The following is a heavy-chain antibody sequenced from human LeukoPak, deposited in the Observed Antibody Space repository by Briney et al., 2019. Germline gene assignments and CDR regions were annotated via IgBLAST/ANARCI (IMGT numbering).Heavy chain of an antibody. CDR3: ARVPPFDYYYGMDV. J-gene: IGHJ6*02. D-gene: IGHD3-10*01. Sequence: PGGSLRLSCAASGFTVSSNYMSWVRQAPGKGLEWVSVIYSGGSTYYADSVKGRFTISRDNSKNTLYLQVNSLRAEDTAVYYCARVPPFDYYYGMDVWGQGTTVTVSS. CDR1: GFTVSSNY. V-gene: IGHV3-53*01. CDR2: IYSGGST.